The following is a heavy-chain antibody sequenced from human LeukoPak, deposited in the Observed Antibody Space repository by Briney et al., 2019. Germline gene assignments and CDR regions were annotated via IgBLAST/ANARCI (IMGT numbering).Heavy chain of an antibody. CDR3: AKTLGYCSGASCYAYYFAS. J-gene: IGHJ4*02. CDR1: GFTFSSDG. V-gene: IGHV3-23*01. D-gene: IGHD2-15*01. CDR2: ISGSGSST. Sequence: GGSLRLSCAASGFTFSSDGMSWVRQAPGKGLEWVSAISGSGSSTYYADSVKGRVTISRDNSKHTLAMQMNSLRAADTALYYCAKTLGYCSGASCYAYYFASWGQGTLVTVSS.